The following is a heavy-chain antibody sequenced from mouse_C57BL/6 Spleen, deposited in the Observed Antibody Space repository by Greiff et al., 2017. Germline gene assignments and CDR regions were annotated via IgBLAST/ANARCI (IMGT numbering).Heavy chain of an antibody. CDR1: GYAFSSSW. V-gene: IGHV1-82*01. D-gene: IGHD1-1*01. CDR3: ARPTTVVATGYFDY. Sequence: QVQLQQSGPELVKPGASVKISCKASGYAFSSSWMNWVKQRPGKGLELIGRIYPGDGDTNYNGKFKGKATLTADKSSSTAYMQLSSLTSEDSAVYFCARPTTVVATGYFDYWGQGTTLTVSS. CDR2: IYPGDGDT. J-gene: IGHJ2*01.